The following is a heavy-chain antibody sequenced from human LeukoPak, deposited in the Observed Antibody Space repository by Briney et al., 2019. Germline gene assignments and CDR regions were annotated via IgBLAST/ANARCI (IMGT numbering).Heavy chain of an antibody. J-gene: IGHJ4*02. V-gene: IGHV7-4-1*02. D-gene: IGHD3-22*01. CDR3: ARVRYYYDSSGYYLWDY. Sequence: ASVKVSCKASGYTFTSYAMNWVRQAPGQGLEWMGWINTNTGSPTYAQGFTGRFVFSLDTSVSTAYLQISSLKAEDTAVYYCARVRYYYDSSGYYLWDYWGQGTLVTVSS. CDR1: GYTFTSYA. CDR2: INTNTGSP.